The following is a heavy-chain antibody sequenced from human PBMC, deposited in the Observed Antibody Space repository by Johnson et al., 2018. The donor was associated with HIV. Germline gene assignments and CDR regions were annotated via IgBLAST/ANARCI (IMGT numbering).Heavy chain of an antibody. D-gene: IGHD4-23*01. J-gene: IGHJ3*02. V-gene: IGHV3-66*01. CDR2: INSGGSP. Sequence: VLLVESGGGLVQPGGSLRLSCAASGFTISSNYMSWVRQVPGQGLAWVSVINSGGSPYYADFVKGRFSIVRDNSKNTLYIQMNSLRAEDTAVYYCAKVGRMTTVVTPGDAFDIWGQGTKVTVSS. CDR1: GFTISSNY. CDR3: AKVGRMTTVVTPGDAFDI.